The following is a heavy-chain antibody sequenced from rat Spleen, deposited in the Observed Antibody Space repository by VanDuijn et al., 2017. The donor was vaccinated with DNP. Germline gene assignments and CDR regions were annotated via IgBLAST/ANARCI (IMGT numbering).Heavy chain of an antibody. V-gene: IGHV5-58*01. CDR2: INPDGAST. CDR1: GFTFNTYW. D-gene: IGHD1-11*01. Sequence: EVQLVETGGGLVQPGRSLKLSCVASGFTFNTYWMFWVRQAPGKGLEWVASINPDGASTYYLDSVKGRFTISRDNAKSTLYLQMDSLRSEDTATYYCTTFEGRDAWGQGTSVTVSS. J-gene: IGHJ4*01. CDR3: TTFEGRDA.